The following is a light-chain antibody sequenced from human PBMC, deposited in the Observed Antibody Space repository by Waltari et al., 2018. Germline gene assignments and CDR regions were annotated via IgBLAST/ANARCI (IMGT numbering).Light chain of an antibody. CDR1: HSVLFSSNGKSY. CDR3: LQYYTNPYT. Sequence: DIVITQSPEFLPVSLGERATIPCKSSHSVLFSSNGKSYLAWYQQKPGQSPTLLFSWASTRESGVPDRFLASGSGTDFTLTISSLQTEDVAVYFCLQYYTNPYTFGQGTKLEI. CDR2: WAS. J-gene: IGKJ2*01. V-gene: IGKV4-1*01.